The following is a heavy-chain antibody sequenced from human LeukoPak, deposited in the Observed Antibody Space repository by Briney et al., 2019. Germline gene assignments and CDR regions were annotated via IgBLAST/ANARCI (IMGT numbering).Heavy chain of an antibody. CDR3: ARLRPQTHGMDV. CDR2: IYPGDSDT. CDR1: GYSFSSYW. Sequence: GGSLEISGKGSGYSFSSYWIGGVRRLPGKGREGRGIIYPGDSDTRYSPSFQGQVTISADKSISTAYLQWSSLKASDTAMYYCARLRPQTHGMDVWGQGTTVTVSS. V-gene: IGHV5-51*01. J-gene: IGHJ6*02.